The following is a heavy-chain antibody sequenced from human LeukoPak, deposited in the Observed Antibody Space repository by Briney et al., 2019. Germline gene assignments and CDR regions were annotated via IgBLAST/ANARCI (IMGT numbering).Heavy chain of an antibody. CDR3: ANDGNLGFLEWLLPLYYFDY. J-gene: IGHJ4*02. CDR1: GITFSNYA. Sequence: GGSLRLSCAASGITFSNYAMSWVRQAPGKGLEWVSGISGSGDSTNYADSVKGRFTISRDNSKSTLFLQLSSLRADDTAVYYCANDGNLGFLEWLLPLYYFDYWGQGTLVTVSS. V-gene: IGHV3-23*01. CDR2: ISGSGDST. D-gene: IGHD3-3*01.